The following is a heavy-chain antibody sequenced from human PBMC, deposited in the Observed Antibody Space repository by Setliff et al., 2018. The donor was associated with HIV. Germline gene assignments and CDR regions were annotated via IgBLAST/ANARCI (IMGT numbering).Heavy chain of an antibody. D-gene: IGHD5-18*01. CDR3: ARDQWGYSYGYYYYYYMDV. CDR1: GGSLSGHF. V-gene: IGHV4-34*01. J-gene: IGHJ6*03. Sequence: VYGGSLSGHFWSWIRQSPGKGLEWIGSIYYGGRTYYSPSLKSRVTISVDTSKSQFSLKLSSVTAADTAVYYCARDQWGYSYGYYYYYYMDVWGKGTTVTVSS. CDR2: IYYGGRT.